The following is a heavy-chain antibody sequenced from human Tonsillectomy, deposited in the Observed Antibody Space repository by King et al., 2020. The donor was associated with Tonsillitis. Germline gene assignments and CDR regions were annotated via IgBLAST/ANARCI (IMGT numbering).Heavy chain of an antibody. D-gene: IGHD1-20*01. CDR1: GFTFSSYG. CDR3: AKVTSPWCYYYYGMDV. V-gene: IGHV3-30*18. J-gene: IGHJ6*02. Sequence: VQLVESGGGVVQPGRSLRLSCAASGFTFSSYGIHWVRQAPGKGLEWVAVISYDGSNKYYADSVKGRFTISRDNSKNTVYLQMNSLRAEDTAVYYCAKVTSPWCYYYYGMDVWGQGTTVTVSS. CDR2: ISYDGSNK.